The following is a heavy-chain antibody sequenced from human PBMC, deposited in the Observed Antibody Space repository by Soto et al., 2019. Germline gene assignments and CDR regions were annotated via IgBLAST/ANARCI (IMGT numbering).Heavy chain of an antibody. CDR1: GYTCNNYW. CDR3: ATNRGSSYGYWHS. CDR2: IDPSDSYT. J-gene: IGHJ4*02. V-gene: IGHV5-10-1*01. D-gene: IGHD5-18*01. Sequence: GESLKISCKGFGYTCNNYWITWVRQMPGKGLEWMGRIDPSDSYTTYSSSFQGHVTISADKSISTAYLQWSSLKASDTAMYYCATNRGSSYGYWHSWGQGTLVPVSS.